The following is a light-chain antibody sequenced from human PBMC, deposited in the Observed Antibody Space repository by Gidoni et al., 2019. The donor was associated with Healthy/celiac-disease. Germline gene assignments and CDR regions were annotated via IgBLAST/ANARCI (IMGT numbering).Light chain of an antibody. CDR1: SSDVGGYNY. CDR2: DVS. CDR3: SSYTSSSTLDVV. J-gene: IGLJ2*01. Sequence: QSALTQPGSVSGSPGQSITISCTGTSSDVGGYNYVSWYQQHPGKAPNLMIYDVSNRPSGVSNRFSGSKSGNTASLTISGLQAEDEADYYCSSYTSSSTLDVVFGGGTKLTVL. V-gene: IGLV2-14*01.